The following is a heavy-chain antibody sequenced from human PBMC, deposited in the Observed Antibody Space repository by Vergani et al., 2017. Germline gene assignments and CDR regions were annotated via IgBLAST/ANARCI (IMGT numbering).Heavy chain of an antibody. CDR2: ISSSGSTI. J-gene: IGHJ6*03. CDR3: ARDGYCSSTSGAYYYYYMDV. CDR1: GFTFSDYY. Sequence: QVQLVESGGGLVKPGGSLRLSCAASGFTFSDYYMSWIRQAPGKGLEWVSYISSSGSTIYYSDSVKGRFTISRDNAKNSLYLQMNSLRAEDTAVYYCARDGYCSSTSGAYYYYYMDVWGKGTTVTVSS. D-gene: IGHD2-2*03. V-gene: IGHV3-11*01.